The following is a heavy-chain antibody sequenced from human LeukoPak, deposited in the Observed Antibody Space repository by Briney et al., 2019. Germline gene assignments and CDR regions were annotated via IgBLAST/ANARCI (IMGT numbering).Heavy chain of an antibody. J-gene: IGHJ6*02. CDR2: IIPILGIA. Sequence: ASVKVSCKASGGTFSSYAISWVRQAPGQGLEWMGRIIPILGIANYAQKFQGRVTITADKSTSTAYMELSSLRSEDTAVYYCASPRIAAPALGWCMDVWGQGTTVTVSS. D-gene: IGHD6-13*01. V-gene: IGHV1-69*04. CDR1: GGTFSSYA. CDR3: ASPRIAAPALGWCMDV.